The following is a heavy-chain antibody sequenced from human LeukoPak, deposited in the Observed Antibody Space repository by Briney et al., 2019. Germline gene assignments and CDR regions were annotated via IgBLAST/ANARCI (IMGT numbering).Heavy chain of an antibody. J-gene: IGHJ4*02. CDR2: VIPVLGKA. Sequence: EASVKVSCKASGGTFFNYGVTWVRQAPGQGLEWMGGVIPVLGKAHYAQSLQGRVTITADESTSTAYVELNSLRSEDTAVDYCARVTPLLLGLGGYSYNYGHQGARGTLVPLSS. V-gene: IGHV1-69*01. CDR1: GGTFFNYG. CDR3: ARVTPLLLGLGGYSYNYGHQ. D-gene: IGHD3-16*01.